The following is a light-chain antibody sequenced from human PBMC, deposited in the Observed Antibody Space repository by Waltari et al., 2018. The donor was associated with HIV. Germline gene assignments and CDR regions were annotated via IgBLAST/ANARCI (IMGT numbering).Light chain of an antibody. J-gene: IGLJ3*02. Sequence: SYVLTHSHSLSAAPVPTPRITCGATTTGNTRDHWYPQKPGQAPVLLVYDDSDRPSGIPERFSGSNSGNAATLTISRVEVGDEADYFCQVWETSSDLRLWVFGGGSRLTVL. V-gene: IGLV3-21*02. CDR1: TTGNTR. CDR3: QVWETSSDLRLWV. CDR2: DDS.